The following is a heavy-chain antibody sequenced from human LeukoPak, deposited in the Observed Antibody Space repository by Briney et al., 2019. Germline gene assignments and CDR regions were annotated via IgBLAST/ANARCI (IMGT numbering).Heavy chain of an antibody. V-gene: IGHV3-21*01. D-gene: IGHD3/OR15-3a*01. CDR3: ARGMDGAGAFDI. CDR2: ISSSSSYI. J-gene: IGHJ3*02. Sequence: GGTLRLSRAASGFTFSSYSMNWVRQAPGKGLEWVSSISSSSSYIYYADTVKGRFTISRDNAKNSLYLQMNSPRAEDTAVYYCARGMDGAGAFDIWGQGTMVTVSS. CDR1: GFTFSSYS.